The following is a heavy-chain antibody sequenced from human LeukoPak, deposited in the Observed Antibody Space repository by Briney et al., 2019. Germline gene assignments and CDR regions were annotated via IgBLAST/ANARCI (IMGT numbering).Heavy chain of an antibody. CDR3: ASLPRAYYYYGMDV. V-gene: IGHV4-59*08. J-gene: IGHJ6*02. CDR2: ISNSGNT. CDR1: SGSISRYY. Sequence: SETLSLTCTVSSGSISRYYWSWIRQPPGKGLEWIGYISNSGNTDYNPSLKSRVFISVDTSKNQVSLKLSSVTAADTAVYYCASLPRAYYYYGMDVWGQGTTVTVSS.